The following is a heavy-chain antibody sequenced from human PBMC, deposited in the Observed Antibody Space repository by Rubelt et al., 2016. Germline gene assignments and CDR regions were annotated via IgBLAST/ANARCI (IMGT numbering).Heavy chain of an antibody. D-gene: IGHD2-2*01. Sequence: EVQLVESGGGLVQPGGSLRLSCAASGFTFSSYWMSWVRQAPGKGLEWVANIRQDGSEKYYVDSVKGRFTISRDNAKNSLYLQMNSLRAEDTAVYYCARDVIVVVPAAPDAFDIWGQGTMVTVSS. CDR1: GFTFSSYW. CDR3: ARDVIVVVPAAPDAFDI. J-gene: IGHJ3*02. CDR2: IRQDGSEK. V-gene: IGHV3-7*05.